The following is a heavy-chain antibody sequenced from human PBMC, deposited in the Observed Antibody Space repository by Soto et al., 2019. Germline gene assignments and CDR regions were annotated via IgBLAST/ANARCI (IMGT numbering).Heavy chain of an antibody. J-gene: IGHJ6*02. D-gene: IGHD2-8*01. V-gene: IGHV1-18*01. Sequence: QVQLVQSGAEVKKPGASVKVSCKASGYTFTTYDISSVRQAPGQGLEWMGRISTYNGNTNYPQSLQGRLTMTTDTSTTTAYKELRSLRSDATAVYYCARDPYHVLMVNAPNLYGMDVWGQGTTVTVSS. CDR1: GYTFTTYD. CDR3: ARDPYHVLMVNAPNLYGMDV. CDR2: ISTYNGNT.